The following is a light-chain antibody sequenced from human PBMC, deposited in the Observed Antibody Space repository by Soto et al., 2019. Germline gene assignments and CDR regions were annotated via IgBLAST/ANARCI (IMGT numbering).Light chain of an antibody. Sequence: DIQMTQSPSTLSASVGDRVTITCRASQSISSWLAWYQQKPGKAPKLLIYDASSLESGVPSRFSGSGSGTEFTLTITSLQPDDFATYYCQQYNRYLWTLGQGTKVDIK. CDR1: QSISSW. CDR2: DAS. CDR3: QQYNRYLWT. V-gene: IGKV1-5*01. J-gene: IGKJ1*01.